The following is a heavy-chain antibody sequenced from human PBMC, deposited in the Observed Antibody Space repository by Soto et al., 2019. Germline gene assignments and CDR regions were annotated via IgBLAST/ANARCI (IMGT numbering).Heavy chain of an antibody. CDR3: ARGGLSLIWSGLSYGIDV. D-gene: IGHD3-3*01. V-gene: IGHV1-2*02. CDR1: GYTFTGYY. CDR2: INPNSGGT. Sequence: ASVKVSCKASGYTFTGYYMHWVRQAPGQGLEWMGWINPNSGGTNYAQKFQGRVTMTRDTSISTAYMELSRLRSDDTAVYYCARGGLSLIWSGLSYGIDVWGQGTTVTVSS. J-gene: IGHJ6*02.